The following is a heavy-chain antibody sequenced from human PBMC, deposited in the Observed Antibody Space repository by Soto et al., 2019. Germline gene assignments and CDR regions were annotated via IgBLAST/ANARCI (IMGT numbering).Heavy chain of an antibody. CDR1: GGSFSGYY. J-gene: IGHJ5*02. V-gene: IGHV4-34*01. Sequence: SETLSLTCAVYGGSFSGYYWSWIRQPPGKGLEWIGEINHSGSTNYNPSLKSRVTISVDTSKNQFSLKLSSVTAADTAVYYCARGRRIVVVPAAIGWFDPWGQGTLVTV. D-gene: IGHD2-2*02. CDR3: ARGRRIVVVPAAIGWFDP. CDR2: INHSGST.